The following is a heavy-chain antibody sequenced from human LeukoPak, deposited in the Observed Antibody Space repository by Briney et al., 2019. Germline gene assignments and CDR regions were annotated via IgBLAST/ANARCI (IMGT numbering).Heavy chain of an antibody. CDR3: AREGSLYGYHSFDS. CDR1: GFTFSDAW. V-gene: IGHV3-15*01. Sequence: GGSPRLSCTASGFTFSDAWMTWVRQAPGKGLEWVGRIKPAKTHGATADYGAPVKGKFTIARDDSTDRLFLQMNSLETEDTAVYFCAREGSLYGYHSFDSWGQGTLVTVST. CDR2: IKPAKTHGATA. J-gene: IGHJ4*02. D-gene: IGHD5-18*01.